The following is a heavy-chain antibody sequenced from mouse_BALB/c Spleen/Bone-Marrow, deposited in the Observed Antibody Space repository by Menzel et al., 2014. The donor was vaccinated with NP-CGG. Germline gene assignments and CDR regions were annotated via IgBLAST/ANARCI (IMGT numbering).Heavy chain of an antibody. D-gene: IGHD2-14*01. CDR1: GFTFSSYD. J-gene: IGHJ3*01. V-gene: IGHV5-6-3*01. CDR2: INTNGGTT. Sequence: EVNVVESGGVLVRPGGSLKLSCAASGFTFSSYDMSWVRQTPDKRLELVATINTNGGTTYYPDSVNGRFTISRDNAKSTLYLQMSSLKSADTAIYYCARNRYDWFAYWGQGTLVTVSA. CDR3: ARNRYDWFAY.